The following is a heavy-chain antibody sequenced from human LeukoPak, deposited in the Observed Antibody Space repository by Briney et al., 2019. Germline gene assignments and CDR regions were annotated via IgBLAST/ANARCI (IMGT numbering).Heavy chain of an antibody. D-gene: IGHD6-13*01. CDR2: ISTSGST. V-gene: IGHV4-61*02. CDR3: ARVAVGQQLAIDY. CDR1: GGSISSGTYY. J-gene: IGHJ4*02. Sequence: SETLSLTCTVSGGSISSGTYYWSWIRQPAGKGLVWIGRISTSGSTNYNPSLKSRVTISVDTSKNQFSLKLSSVTAADTAVYYCARVAVGQQLAIDYWGQGTLVTVSS.